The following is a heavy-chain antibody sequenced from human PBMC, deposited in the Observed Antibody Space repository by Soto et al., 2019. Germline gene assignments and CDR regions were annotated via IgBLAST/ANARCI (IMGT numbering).Heavy chain of an antibody. CDR3: ARGPQWPPLYY. J-gene: IGHJ4*02. CDR2: INHSGST. CDR1: GGSFSGYY. Sequence: SETLSLTCAVYGGSFSGYYWSWIRQPPGKGLEWIGEINHSGSTNYNPSLKSRVTISVDTSKSHFSLNLSSVTAADTAVYYCARGPQWPPLYYWGQGSLVTVSS. D-gene: IGHD6-19*01. V-gene: IGHV4-34*01.